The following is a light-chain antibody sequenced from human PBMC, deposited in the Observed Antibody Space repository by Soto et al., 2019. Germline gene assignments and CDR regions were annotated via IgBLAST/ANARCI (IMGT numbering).Light chain of an antibody. V-gene: IGLV2-14*01. Sequence: QSALTQPASVSGSPGQSITISCTGTSSDVGGYNYVSWYQQHPGKAPKLMIYEVSNRPSGVSNRFSGSKSGNTASLTISGLQAEDEANYYCSSYRSGSTPWVFGGGTKLTVL. CDR3: SSYRSGSTPWV. J-gene: IGLJ3*02. CDR1: SSDVGGYNY. CDR2: EVS.